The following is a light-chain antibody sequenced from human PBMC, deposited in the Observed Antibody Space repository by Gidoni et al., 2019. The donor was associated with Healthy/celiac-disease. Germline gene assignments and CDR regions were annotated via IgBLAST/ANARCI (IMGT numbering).Light chain of an antibody. V-gene: IGLV2-14*01. CDR2: DVS. Sequence: QSALTQPASVAESPVRSITISCPGTSSDVGGYNYVSWYQQPPGKAPKLMIYDVSNRPPGVSNRFSGSKSGNTASLTISGLQAEDEADYYCSSYTSSSTWVFGGGTKLTVL. CDR1: SSDVGGYNY. CDR3: SSYTSSSTWV. J-gene: IGLJ3*02.